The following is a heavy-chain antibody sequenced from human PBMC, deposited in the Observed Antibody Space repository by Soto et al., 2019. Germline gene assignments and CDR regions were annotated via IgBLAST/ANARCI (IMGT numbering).Heavy chain of an antibody. D-gene: IGHD4-17*01. V-gene: IGHV1-46*01. Sequence: ASVKVSCKASGYTFTRYYVHWVRQAPGQGLEWMGMINPSGGSTGYAQKFQGRVTMTRDTSTSTVYMELSSLRSEDTAVYYCARDLSRVDYGDYFHAFDIWGQGTMVTVSS. CDR1: GYTFTRYY. CDR2: INPSGGST. CDR3: ARDLSRVDYGDYFHAFDI. J-gene: IGHJ3*02.